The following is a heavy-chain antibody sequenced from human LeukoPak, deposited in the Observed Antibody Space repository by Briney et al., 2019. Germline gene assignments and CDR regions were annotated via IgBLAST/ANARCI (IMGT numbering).Heavy chain of an antibody. CDR1: GGSISSGDYY. J-gene: IGHJ4*02. CDR2: PYCGGST. D-gene: IGHD3-10*01. V-gene: IGHV4-30-4*08. CDR3: ARDPITMVRGVIPHSDY. Sequence: SQTLSLTCTVSGGSISSGDYYWSWIRQPPGKGLEWIGYPYCGGSTYYNPSLTSRVTISVDTSKNQFSLKLSSVTAAETAVYYCARDPITMVRGVIPHSDYWGQGTLVTVSS.